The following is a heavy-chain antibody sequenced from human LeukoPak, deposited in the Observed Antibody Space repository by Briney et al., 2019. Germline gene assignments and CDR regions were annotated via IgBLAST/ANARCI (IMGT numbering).Heavy chain of an antibody. CDR1: GFTFSSYE. D-gene: IGHD2-2*01. J-gene: IGHJ6*02. Sequence: PGGSLRLSCAASGFTFSSYEMNWVRQAPGKGLEWVSYISSSGSTIYYADSVKGRFTISRDNAKNSLYLQMNSLRAEDTAVYYCARDSSNTLPVAISYYYYGMDVWGQGTTVTVSS. CDR3: ARDSSNTLPVAISYYYYGMDV. CDR2: ISSSGSTI. V-gene: IGHV3-48*03.